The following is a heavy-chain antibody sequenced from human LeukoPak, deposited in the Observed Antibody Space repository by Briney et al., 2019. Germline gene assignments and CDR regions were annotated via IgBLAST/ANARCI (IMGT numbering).Heavy chain of an antibody. V-gene: IGHV4-34*01. CDR2: INHSGST. J-gene: IGHJ6*03. CDR3: ARSRGISWYYYYMDV. D-gene: IGHD2-15*01. CDR1: GGSLSGYY. Sequence: SETLSPTCAVYGGSLSGYYWSWIRQPPGKGLERIGEINHSGSTNYNPSLKSRVTISVDTSKNQFSLKLSSVTAADTAVYYCARSRGISWYYYYMDVWGKGTTVTVSS.